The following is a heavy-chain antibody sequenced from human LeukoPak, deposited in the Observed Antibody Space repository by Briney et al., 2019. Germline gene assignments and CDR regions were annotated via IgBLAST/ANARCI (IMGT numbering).Heavy chain of an antibody. V-gene: IGHV1-46*01. CDR1: GYTFTSYY. J-gene: IGHJ4*02. CDR2: INPSGGST. Sequence: GASVKVSCKASGYTFTSYYMHWVRQAPAQGLEWMGIINPSGGSTSYAKKFQSRVTMTRDTSTSTFYMQLSSLRSEDTAVYYCARDNIVVVPAASGKHHNLDYWGQGTLVTVSS. CDR3: ARDNIVVVPAASGKHHNLDY. D-gene: IGHD2-2*01.